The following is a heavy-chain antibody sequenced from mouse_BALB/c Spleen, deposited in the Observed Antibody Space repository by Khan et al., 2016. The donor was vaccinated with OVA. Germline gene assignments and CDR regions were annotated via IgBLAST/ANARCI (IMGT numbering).Heavy chain of an antibody. CDR2: IWSDGST. CDR3: ARQPYYHYYVMDY. D-gene: IGHD2-10*01. CDR1: GVSLTNYG. V-gene: IGHV2-6-1*01. Sequence: QVQLQQSGPGLVAPSQSLSITCTISGVSLTNYGVHWLRQPPGKGLEWLVVIWSDGSTTYNSALKSRLSINKDNSKSQVFLKMNSLQTDDSAMYYCARQPYYHYYVMDYWGQGTSVTVSS. J-gene: IGHJ4*01.